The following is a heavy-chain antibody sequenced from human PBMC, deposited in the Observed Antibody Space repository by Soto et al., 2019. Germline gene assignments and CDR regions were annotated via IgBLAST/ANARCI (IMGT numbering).Heavy chain of an antibody. J-gene: IGHJ5*02. V-gene: IGHV4-59*08. Sequence: SVTLCLTCTVSGGYINSYCWSWIRQPPGKGLEWIGYIYYSGSTNYNPSLKSRVTISVDTSKNQFSLKLSSVTAADTAVYYCARLASWFDPWGQGTLVTVSS. CDR1: GGYINSYC. CDR3: ARLASWFDP. CDR2: IYYSGST.